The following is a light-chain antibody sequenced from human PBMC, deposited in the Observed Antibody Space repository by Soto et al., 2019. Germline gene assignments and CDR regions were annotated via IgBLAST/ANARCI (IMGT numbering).Light chain of an antibody. J-gene: IGLJ1*01. V-gene: IGLV1-44*01. Sequence: QSVLTQSPSASGTPGQRVTISCSGSSSNIGSYTVNWYQQLPGTAPTLLIYSNDERPSGVPDRFSGSKSGTSASLAISGLQSEDEADYYCAAWDDSLNGYVFGTGTQLTVL. CDR1: SSNIGSYT. CDR3: AAWDDSLNGYV. CDR2: SND.